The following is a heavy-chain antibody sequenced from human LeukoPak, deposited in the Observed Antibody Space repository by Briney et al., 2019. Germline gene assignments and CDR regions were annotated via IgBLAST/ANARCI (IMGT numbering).Heavy chain of an antibody. Sequence: SETLSLTCTVSGGSVSSGSYYWSWIRQPPGKGLEWIGYIYYSGSTNYSPSLKSRVTISVDTSKNQFSLKLSSVTAADTAVYYCATIDSGYWGQGTLVTVSS. CDR3: ATIDSGY. CDR2: IYYSGST. V-gene: IGHV4-61*01. J-gene: IGHJ4*02. CDR1: GGSVSSGSYY. D-gene: IGHD6-19*01.